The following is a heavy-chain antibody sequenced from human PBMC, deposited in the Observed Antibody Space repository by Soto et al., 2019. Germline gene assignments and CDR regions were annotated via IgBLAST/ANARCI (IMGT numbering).Heavy chain of an antibody. D-gene: IGHD6-19*01. V-gene: IGHV3-23*01. CDR2: ISGSGGST. J-gene: IGHJ5*02. CDR1: GFTFSSYA. CDR3: AKARRESSGWYYWFDP. Sequence: EVQLLESGGGLVQPGGSLRLSCAASGFTFSSYAMSWVRQAPGKGLEWVSAISGSGGSTYYADSVKGRFTIDRDNSKNTLYLQMNSLRAEDTAVYYCAKARRESSGWYYWFDPWGQGALVTVSS.